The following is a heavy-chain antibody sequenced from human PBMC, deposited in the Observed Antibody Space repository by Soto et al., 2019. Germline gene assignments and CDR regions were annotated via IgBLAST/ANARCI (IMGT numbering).Heavy chain of an antibody. V-gene: IGHV3-21*06. CDR2: ISSTTNYI. CDR3: ARESEDLTSNFDY. CDR1: GFTFTMYS. J-gene: IGHJ4*02. Sequence: VGSLRLSGAASGFTFTMYSMNWVRHAPGKGLEWVSSISSTTNYIYYGDSMKGRFTISRDNAKNSLYLEMNSLRAEDTAVYYCARESEDLTSNFDYWGQGTLVTVSS.